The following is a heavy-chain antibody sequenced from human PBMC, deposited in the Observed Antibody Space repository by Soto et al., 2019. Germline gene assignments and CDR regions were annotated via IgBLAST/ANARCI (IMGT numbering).Heavy chain of an antibody. D-gene: IGHD2-15*01. V-gene: IGHV4-39*01. CDR3: ARVYCSGGSCYTFDY. CDR1: GGSISSSSYY. CDR2: IYYSGST. Sequence: QLQLQESGPGLVKPSETLSLTCTVSGGSISSSSYYWGWIRQPPGKGLEWIGSIYYSGSTYYNPSLKSRVTISVDTSKNQFSLKRSSVTAADTAVYYCARVYCSGGSCYTFDYWGQGTLVTVSS. J-gene: IGHJ4*02.